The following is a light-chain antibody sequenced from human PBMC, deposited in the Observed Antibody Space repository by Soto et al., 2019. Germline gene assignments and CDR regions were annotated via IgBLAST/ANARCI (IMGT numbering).Light chain of an antibody. Sequence: DIQMTQFPSTLSASVGDQVTITCRASQNIQSFLAWYQQKPGKAPKLLIYLASRLEGGVPSRFSGSGSGTEFTLTINSLQADDFAIYFCQQYNSHSYYSFGQGTKLEVK. CDR3: QQYNSHSYYS. CDR2: LAS. V-gene: IGKV1-5*03. CDR1: QNIQSF. J-gene: IGKJ2*03.